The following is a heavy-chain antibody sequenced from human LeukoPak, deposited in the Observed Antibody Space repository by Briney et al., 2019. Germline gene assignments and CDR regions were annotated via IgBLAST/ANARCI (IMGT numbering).Heavy chain of an antibody. CDR1: GGTFSSYA. CDR3: ASTEGYCCGGSCYSAYYYYMDV. J-gene: IGHJ6*03. CDR2: IIPIFGTA. V-gene: IGHV1-69*06. Sequence: SVKVSCKASGGTFSSYAISWVRQAPGQGLEWMGGIIPIFGTANYAQKFQGRVTITADNSTSTAYMELSSLRSEDTAVYYCASTEGYCCGGSCYSAYYYYMDVWGKGTTVTVSS. D-gene: IGHD2-15*01.